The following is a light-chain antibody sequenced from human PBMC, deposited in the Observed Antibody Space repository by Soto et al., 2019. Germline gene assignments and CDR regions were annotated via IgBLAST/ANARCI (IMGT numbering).Light chain of an antibody. CDR3: QRYYSTPWT. J-gene: IGKJ1*01. Sequence: DIVMTQSPDSLALSLGERATINCKSSQSVFHSYTNKNFLAWYQQKPGQSPNLLIYWASTRESGVPDRFSGSGSGTDFTLTISSLQAEDVAVYYCQRYYSTPWTFGQGTKVEIK. V-gene: IGKV4-1*01. CDR1: QSVFHSYTNKNF. CDR2: WAS.